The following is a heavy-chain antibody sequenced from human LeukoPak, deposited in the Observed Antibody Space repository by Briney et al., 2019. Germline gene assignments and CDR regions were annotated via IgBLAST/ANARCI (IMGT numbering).Heavy chain of an antibody. CDR2: IKQDGSEK. Sequence: GGSLRLSCAASGFTFSSYWVSWVRQAPGKGLEWVANIKQDGSEKYYVDSVKGRFTISRDNAKNSLYLQMNSLRAEDTAVYYCARDTYYYDSSGYYGIDYWGQGTLVTVSS. J-gene: IGHJ4*02. CDR3: ARDTYYYDSSGYYGIDY. V-gene: IGHV3-7*01. CDR1: GFTFSSYW. D-gene: IGHD3-22*01.